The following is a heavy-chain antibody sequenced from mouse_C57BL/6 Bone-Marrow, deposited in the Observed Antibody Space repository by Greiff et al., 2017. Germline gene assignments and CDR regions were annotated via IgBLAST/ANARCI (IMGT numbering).Heavy chain of an antibody. CDR1: GFNIKDDY. D-gene: IGHD2-12*01. J-gene: IGHJ3*01. CDR2: IDPENGDT. V-gene: IGHV14-4*01. Sequence: VQLQQSGAELVRPGASVKLSCTASGFNIKDDYMHWVKQRPEQGLEWIGWIDPENGDTEYDSKFQGKATITADTYSNTAYLQLSSLTSEDTAVSYCITGKNSYCYGVPAYWRQGTLASVSA. CDR3: ITGKNSYCYGVPAY.